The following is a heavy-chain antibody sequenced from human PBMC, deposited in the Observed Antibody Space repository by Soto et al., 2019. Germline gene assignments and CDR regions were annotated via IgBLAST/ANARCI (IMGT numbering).Heavy chain of an antibody. Sequence: ASGKVSCRASGYSFITSYYMHWVRQAPGQGLEWMGIINPTGSMTKYSQRFQGRLTMTRDTSTSTDYMELTTLTSEDTAVYFCARDTGYDHDAFDIWGQGTMVTVSS. CDR2: INPTGSMT. V-gene: IGHV1-46*01. D-gene: IGHD5-12*01. CDR3: ARDTGYDHDAFDI. J-gene: IGHJ3*02. CDR1: GYSFITSYY.